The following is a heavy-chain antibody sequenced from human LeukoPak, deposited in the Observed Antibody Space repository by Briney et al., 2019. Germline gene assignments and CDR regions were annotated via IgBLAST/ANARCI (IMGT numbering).Heavy chain of an antibody. Sequence: GSLRLSCAASGFTFSSYSMNWVRQPPGKGLEWIGEIYHSGNTKYNPSLKSRVTISLDKTKNQFSLKLGSVTAADTAVYYCERGGTGTNYYYYMDVWGKGTTVTVSS. CDR3: ERGGTGTNYYYYMDV. CDR2: IYHSGNT. D-gene: IGHD1/OR15-1a*01. J-gene: IGHJ6*03. V-gene: IGHV4-4*02. CDR1: GFTFSSYSM.